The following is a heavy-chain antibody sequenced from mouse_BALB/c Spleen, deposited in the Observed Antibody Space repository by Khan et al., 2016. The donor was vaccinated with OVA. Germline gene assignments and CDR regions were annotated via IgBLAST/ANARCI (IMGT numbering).Heavy chain of an antibody. J-gene: IGHJ3*01. V-gene: IGHV10-1*02. CDR1: GFTFNTYA. CDR3: VSRSWFAY. CDR2: IRSKSNNYAT. Sequence: EVQLQESGGGLVQPKGSLKLSCAASGFTFNTYAMNWVRQAPGKGLEWVARIRSKSNNYATYYADSVKDRFTIYRDDSQSMLYLQMNNLKTEDTAMYYCVSRSWFAYWGQGTLVTVSA.